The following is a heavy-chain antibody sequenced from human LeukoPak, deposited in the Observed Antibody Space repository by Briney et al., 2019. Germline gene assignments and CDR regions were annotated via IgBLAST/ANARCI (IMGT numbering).Heavy chain of an antibody. Sequence: SQTLSLTCTVSGGSISSGSYYWSWIRQPAGKGLEWIGRIYTSGSTNYNPSLKSRVTISVDTSKNQFSLKLSSVTAADTAVYYCAREVDYYDSSGYASHFDYWGQGTLVTVSS. CDR2: IYTSGST. J-gene: IGHJ4*02. V-gene: IGHV4-61*02. D-gene: IGHD3-22*01. CDR3: AREVDYYDSSGYASHFDY. CDR1: GGSISSGSYY.